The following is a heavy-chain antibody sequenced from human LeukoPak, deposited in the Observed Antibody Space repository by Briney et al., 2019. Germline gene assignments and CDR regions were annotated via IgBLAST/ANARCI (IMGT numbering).Heavy chain of an antibody. J-gene: IGHJ4*02. Sequence: ASVKVSCKASGGTFSSYAISWVRQAPGQGLEWMGWISAYNGNTNYAQKLQGRVTMTTDTSTSTAYMELRSLRSDDTAVYYCARGATVTTYDYWGQGTLVTVSS. CDR1: GGTFSSYA. V-gene: IGHV1-18*01. CDR2: ISAYNGNT. CDR3: ARGATVTTYDY. D-gene: IGHD4-17*01.